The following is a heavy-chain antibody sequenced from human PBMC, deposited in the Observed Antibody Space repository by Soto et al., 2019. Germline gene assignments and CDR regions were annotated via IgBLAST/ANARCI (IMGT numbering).Heavy chain of an antibody. CDR1: GFIVTNTF. CDR2: IYIGGDT. V-gene: IGHV3-53*01. CDR3: VRDLQGHFCLDV. J-gene: IGHJ6*02. Sequence: EGQLVESGGGLIQPGGSLRLSCTVSGFIVTNTFMSWVRQAPGKGLEWVSVIYIGGDTSYAKSVKGRFTISTDNARNMVYLQMNSLRIDDTAVYYCVRDLQGHFCLDVWGHGTTFIVSS. D-gene: IGHD2-15*01.